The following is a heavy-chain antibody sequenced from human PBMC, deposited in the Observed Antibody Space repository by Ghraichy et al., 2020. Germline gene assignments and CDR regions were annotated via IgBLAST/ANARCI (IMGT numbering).Heavy chain of an antibody. D-gene: IGHD6-13*01. V-gene: IGHV4-34*01. CDR3: ARAPPLDSIAAAGNPDY. CDR2: INHSGST. CDR1: GGSFSGYY. J-gene: IGHJ4*02. Sequence: SETLSLTCAVYGGSFSGYYWSWICQPPGKGMEWNGEINHSGSTNYNPSLKSRVTISVDTSKNQFYLKLSSVTAADTAVYYCARAPPLDSIAAAGNPDYWGQGTLVTVSA.